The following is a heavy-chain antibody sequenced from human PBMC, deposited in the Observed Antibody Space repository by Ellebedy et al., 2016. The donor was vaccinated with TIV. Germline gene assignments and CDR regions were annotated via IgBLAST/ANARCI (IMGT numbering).Heavy chain of an antibody. CDR3: ARCFVGMVRGVIMPLPDY. J-gene: IGHJ4*02. CDR1: GYTFTSYG. Sequence: AASVKVSCKASGYTFTSYGISWVRQAPGQGLEWMGWISAYNGNTNYAQKFQGRLTMTTDTSTSTAYMELGSLRSDDTAVYYCARCFVGMVRGVIMPLPDYWGQGTLVTVSS. V-gene: IGHV1-18*01. CDR2: ISAYNGNT. D-gene: IGHD3-10*01.